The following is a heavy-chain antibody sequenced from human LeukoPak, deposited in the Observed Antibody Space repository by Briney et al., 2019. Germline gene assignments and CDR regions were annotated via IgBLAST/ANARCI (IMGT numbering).Heavy chain of an antibody. Sequence: GGSLRLSCAGSGFTFSTSAMNWVRQVPGKGLEWVSSIDYDGSHIYYPASVKGRFSISRDNARDSVYLQMDSLRTEDTAVYYCARDPERYLRTGHYDYWGQGTLVIVSS. V-gene: IGHV3-21*01. CDR3: ARDPERYLRTGHYDY. CDR2: IDYDGSHI. J-gene: IGHJ4*02. D-gene: IGHD3-10*02. CDR1: GFTFSTSA.